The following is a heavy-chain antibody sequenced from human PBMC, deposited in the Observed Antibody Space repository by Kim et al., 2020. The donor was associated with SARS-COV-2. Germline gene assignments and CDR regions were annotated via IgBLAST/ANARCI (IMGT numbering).Heavy chain of an antibody. J-gene: IGHJ4*02. D-gene: IGHD3-10*01. Sequence: SETLSLTCAVYGGSFSGYYWSWIRQPPGKGLEWIGEINHSGSTNYNPSLKSRVTISVDTSKNQFSLKLSSVTAADTAVYYCARGGLLRRGHFDYWGQGTLVTVSS. CDR1: GGSFSGYY. CDR2: INHSGST. CDR3: ARGGLLRRGHFDY. V-gene: IGHV4-34*01.